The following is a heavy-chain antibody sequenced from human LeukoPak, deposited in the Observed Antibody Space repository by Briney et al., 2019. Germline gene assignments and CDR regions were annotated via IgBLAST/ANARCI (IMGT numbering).Heavy chain of an antibody. CDR1: GGSISSSSYY. Sequence: SETLSLTCTVSGGSISSSSYYWGWIRQPPGKGLEWIGSIYYSGSTYYNPSLKSRVTISVDTSKNQFSLKLSSVTAADTAVYYCARHVATVTTWDLYYFDYWGQGTLVTASS. J-gene: IGHJ4*02. CDR3: ARHVATVTTWDLYYFDY. V-gene: IGHV4-39*01. CDR2: IYYSGST. D-gene: IGHD4-17*01.